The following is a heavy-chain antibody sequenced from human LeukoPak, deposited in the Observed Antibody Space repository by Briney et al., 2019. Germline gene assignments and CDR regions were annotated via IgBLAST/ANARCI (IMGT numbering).Heavy chain of an antibody. Sequence: SVKVSCKASGFTFTSSAMQWVRQARGQRLEWIGWIVVGSGNTNYAQKFQERVTITRDMSTSTAYMELSSLRSEDTAVYYCAATLSYYDFWCGTKSMDVWGQGTTVTVSS. CDR1: GFTFTSSA. CDR3: AATLSYYDFWCGTKSMDV. D-gene: IGHD3-3*01. V-gene: IGHV1-58*02. J-gene: IGHJ6*02. CDR2: IVVGSGNT.